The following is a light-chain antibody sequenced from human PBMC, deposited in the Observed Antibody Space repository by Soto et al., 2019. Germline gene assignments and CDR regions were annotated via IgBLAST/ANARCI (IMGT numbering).Light chain of an antibody. CDR3: QQYNNWPPKT. Sequence: IGMTKYPNTPSASRRERGPPSCRASQSVSSNLAWYQQKPGQAPRLLIYGASTRATGIPARFSGSGSGTEFTLTISSLQSEDFAVYYCQQYNNWPPKTFGQGTKVDI. J-gene: IGKJ1*01. CDR2: GAS. V-gene: IGKV3-15*01. CDR1: QSVSSN.